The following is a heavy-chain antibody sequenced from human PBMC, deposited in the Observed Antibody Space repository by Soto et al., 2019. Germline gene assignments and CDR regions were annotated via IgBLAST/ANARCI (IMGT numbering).Heavy chain of an antibody. J-gene: IGHJ4*02. Sequence: ILSCAASGFTFSRYAMHWVRQAPGKGLEWVAVISYDGSNKYYADSVKGRFTISRDNSKNTLYLQMNSLRAEDTAVYYCARDGWELPPGYYFDYWGQGTLVTVSS. CDR2: ISYDGSNK. V-gene: IGHV3-30-3*01. CDR1: GFTFSRYA. D-gene: IGHD1-26*01. CDR3: ARDGWELPPGYYFDY.